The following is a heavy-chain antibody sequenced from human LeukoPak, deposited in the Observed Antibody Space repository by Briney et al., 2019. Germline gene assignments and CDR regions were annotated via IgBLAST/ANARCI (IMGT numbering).Heavy chain of an antibody. CDR3: SSPQAGIQLWRPGAVDI. V-gene: IGHV1-69*05. CDR2: IIPFFGTA. J-gene: IGHJ3*02. CDR1: GGTFSSYA. D-gene: IGHD5-18*01. Sequence: ASVKLSCKAAGGTFSSYAISWVRRAPGQGLEWMGGIIPFFGTATYAQKFQDRVPITTDESTSTAYMELSSLRSEDTAVYYCSSPQAGIQLWRPGAVDIWGQGTMVTVSS.